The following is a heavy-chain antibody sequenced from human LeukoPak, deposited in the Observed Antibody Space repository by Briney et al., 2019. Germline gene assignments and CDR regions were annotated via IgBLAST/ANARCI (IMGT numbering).Heavy chain of an antibody. CDR3: ARRRSEDDYYDSRRTGRGDAFDI. V-gene: IGHV5-51*01. CDR1: GYSFTSYW. D-gene: IGHD3-22*01. CDR2: IYPGDSDT. Sequence: GESLKISCKGSGYSFTSYWIGWVRQMPGKGLEWMGIIYPGDSDTRYSPSFQGQVTISADKSISTAYLQWSSLKASDTAMYYCARRRSEDDYYDSRRTGRGDAFDIWGQGTMVTVSS. J-gene: IGHJ3*02.